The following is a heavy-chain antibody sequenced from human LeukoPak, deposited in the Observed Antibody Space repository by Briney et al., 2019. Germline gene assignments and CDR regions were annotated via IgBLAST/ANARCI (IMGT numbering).Heavy chain of an antibody. J-gene: IGHJ4*02. Sequence: GGSLILSCAASGFTFSSYEMNWVRQAPGKGLEWVSYISSSGSTIYYADSVKGRFTISRDNAKNTLYLQMNSLRAEDTAVYYCARDRGTRFLGYWGQGTLVTVSS. CDR2: ISSSGSTI. D-gene: IGHD3-3*01. CDR1: GFTFSSYE. V-gene: IGHV3-48*03. CDR3: ARDRGTRFLGY.